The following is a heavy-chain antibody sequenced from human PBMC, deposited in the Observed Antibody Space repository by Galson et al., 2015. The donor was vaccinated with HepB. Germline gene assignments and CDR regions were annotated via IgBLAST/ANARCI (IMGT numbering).Heavy chain of an antibody. J-gene: IGHJ3*02. V-gene: IGHV1-46*01. CDR3: ARGLLWFGELPIGAFDI. CDR2: INPSGGST. CDR1: GYTFTSYY. Sequence: SVKVSCKASGYTFTSYYMHWVRQAPGQGLEWMGIINPSGGSTSYAQKFQGRVTMTRDTSTSTVYMELSSLRSEDTAVYYRARGLLWFGELPIGAFDIWGQGTMVTVSS. D-gene: IGHD3-10*01.